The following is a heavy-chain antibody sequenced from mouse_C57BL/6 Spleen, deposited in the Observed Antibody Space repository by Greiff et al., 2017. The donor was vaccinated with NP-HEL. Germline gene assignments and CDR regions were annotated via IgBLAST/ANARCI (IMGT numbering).Heavy chain of an antibody. Sequence: QVQLKESGPGLVQPSQSLSITCTVSGFSLTSYGVHWVRQSPGKGLEWLGVIWSGGSTDYNAAFISRLSISKDNSKSQVFFKMNSLQADDTAIYYCARMSGYYDYAMDYWGQGTSVTVSS. CDR3: ARMSGYYDYAMDY. J-gene: IGHJ4*01. D-gene: IGHD2-3*01. V-gene: IGHV2-2*01. CDR2: IWSGGST. CDR1: GFSLTSYG.